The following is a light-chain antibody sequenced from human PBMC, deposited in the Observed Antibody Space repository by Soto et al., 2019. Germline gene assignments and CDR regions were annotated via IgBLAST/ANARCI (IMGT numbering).Light chain of an antibody. Sequence: QSALTQPASVSGSPGQSITISCTGTNSDVGSYNYVSWYQQHPGKAPKLMIYDVSNRPSGVSNRFSGSKSGNTASLTISGVQAEDQAVYYCSSYRSRSMVVFGGGTKLTVL. V-gene: IGLV2-14*01. CDR1: NSDVGSYNY. J-gene: IGLJ2*01. CDR2: DVS. CDR3: SSYRSRSMVV.